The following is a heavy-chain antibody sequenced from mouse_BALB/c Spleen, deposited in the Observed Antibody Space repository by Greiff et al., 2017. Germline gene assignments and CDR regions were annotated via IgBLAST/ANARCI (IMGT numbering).Heavy chain of an antibody. J-gene: IGHJ4*01. Sequence: EVQLVESGGGLVQPGGSRKLSCAASGFTFSSFGMHWVRQAPEKGLEWVAYISSGSSTIYYADTVKGRFTISRDNPKNTLFLQMTSLRSEDTAMYYCARKDYDGLDYWGQGTSVTVSS. V-gene: IGHV5-17*02. CDR1: GFTFSSFG. CDR3: ARKDYDGLDY. D-gene: IGHD2-4*01. CDR2: ISSGSSTI.